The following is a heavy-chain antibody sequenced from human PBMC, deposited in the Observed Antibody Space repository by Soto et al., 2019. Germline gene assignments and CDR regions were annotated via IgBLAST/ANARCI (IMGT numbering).Heavy chain of an antibody. J-gene: IGHJ6*02. V-gene: IGHV4-34*01. Sequence: SETLSLTCAVYGGSFTGYYWSWIRQPPGKGLEWIGEINHSGSTNYNPSLKSRVTISVDTSKNQFSLKLSSVTAADTAVYYCARGKYDYYYYYGMDVWGQGTTVT. D-gene: IGHD2-8*01. CDR1: GGSFTGYY. CDR2: INHSGST. CDR3: ARGKYDYYYYYGMDV.